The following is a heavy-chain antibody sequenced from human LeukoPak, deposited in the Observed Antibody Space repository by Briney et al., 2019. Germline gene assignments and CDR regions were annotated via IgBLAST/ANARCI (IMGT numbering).Heavy chain of an antibody. D-gene: IGHD6-13*01. CDR1: GYAFTNYG. CDR3: AREGEGYSSSWYGVDY. CDR2: ISAYNGNT. V-gene: IGHV1-18*01. J-gene: IGHJ4*02. Sequence: ASVKVSCKASGYAFTNYGISWVRQAPGQGLEWMGWISAYNGNTNYAQKFQGRVTMTTDTSTSTAYMELRSLRSDDTAVYYCAREGEGYSSSWYGVDYWGQGTLVTVSS.